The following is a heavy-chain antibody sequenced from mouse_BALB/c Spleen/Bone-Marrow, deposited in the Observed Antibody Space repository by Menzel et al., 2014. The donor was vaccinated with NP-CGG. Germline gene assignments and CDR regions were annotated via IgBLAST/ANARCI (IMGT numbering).Heavy chain of an antibody. CDR3: ARLHYYGSFAY. Sequence: DVELQESGGGLVQPGGSLKLSCAASGFDFSRYWMSWVRQAPGKGLEWIGEINPDSSTINYMPSLKDKFIISRDNAKNTLYLQMSKVRSEDTALYYCARLHYYGSFAYWGQGTLVTVSA. CDR1: GFDFSRYW. CDR2: INPDSSTI. D-gene: IGHD1-2*01. V-gene: IGHV4-1*02. J-gene: IGHJ3*01.